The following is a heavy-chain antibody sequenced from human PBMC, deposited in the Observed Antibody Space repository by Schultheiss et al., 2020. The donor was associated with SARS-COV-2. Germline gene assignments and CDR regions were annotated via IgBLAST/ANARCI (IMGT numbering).Heavy chain of an antibody. CDR1: GFAFSSYV. CDR3: AKKGRRRELAYGMDV. J-gene: IGHJ6*02. CDR2: IGTGGDT. D-gene: IGHD1-7*01. V-gene: IGHV3-47*02. Sequence: GESLKISCAASGFAFSSYVLHWVRRAPGKGPEWVSAIGTGGDTYYADSVRGRFTISRDNSKNTLYLQMNSLRAEDTAVYYCAKKGRRRELAYGMDVWGQGTTVTVSS.